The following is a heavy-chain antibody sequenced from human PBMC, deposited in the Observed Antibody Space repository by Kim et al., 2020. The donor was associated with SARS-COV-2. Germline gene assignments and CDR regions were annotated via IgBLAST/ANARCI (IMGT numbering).Heavy chain of an antibody. Sequence: LKSRVTISVDTSKNQFSLKLSSVTAADTAVYYCASTRYCSSTSCLYYFDYWGQGTLVTVSS. J-gene: IGHJ4*02. V-gene: IGHV4-34*01. CDR3: ASTRYCSSTSCLYYFDY. D-gene: IGHD2-2*01.